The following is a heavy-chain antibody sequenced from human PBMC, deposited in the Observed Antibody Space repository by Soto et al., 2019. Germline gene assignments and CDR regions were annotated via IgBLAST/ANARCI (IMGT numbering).Heavy chain of an antibody. V-gene: IGHV1-2*02. Sequence: ASVKVSCKASGYTLTGYYMHWVRQAPGQGLEWMGWINPNSGGTNYAQKFQGRVTMTRDTSISTAYMELSRLRSDDTAVYYCAREGPRTESTSDANFDYWGQGTLVTVSS. CDR3: AREGPRTESTSDANFDY. J-gene: IGHJ4*02. D-gene: IGHD2-2*01. CDR2: INPNSGGT. CDR1: GYTLTGYY.